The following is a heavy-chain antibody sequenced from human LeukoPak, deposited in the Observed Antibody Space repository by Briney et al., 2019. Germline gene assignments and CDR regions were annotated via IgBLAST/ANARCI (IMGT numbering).Heavy chain of an antibody. D-gene: IGHD1-20*01. CDR3: AKDRVTGTRTWTFGY. J-gene: IGHJ4*02. Sequence: GGSLRLSCAASGFTFSSYGMHWVRQAPGKGLEWVAVISYDGSNKYYADSVKGRFTISRDNSKNTLYLQMNSLRAEDTAVYYCAKDRVTGTRTWTFGYWGQGTLVTVSS. V-gene: IGHV3-30*18. CDR2: ISYDGSNK. CDR1: GFTFSSYG.